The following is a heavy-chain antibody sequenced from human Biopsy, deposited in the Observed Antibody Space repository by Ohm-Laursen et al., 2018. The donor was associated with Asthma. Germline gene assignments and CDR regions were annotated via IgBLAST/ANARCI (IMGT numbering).Heavy chain of an antibody. V-gene: IGHV3-9*01. Sequence: SLRLSCPPAGLNFDDHVMHRVRQAPGKGMAWVSGISWNSRSIGYGDSVKGRFTISRDNTKNSLYLQMNRLSPEDTAMYYCRALPTRTMCFDSWGQGTLVTVSS. J-gene: IGHJ4*02. CDR3: RALPTRTMCFDS. CDR1: GLNFDDHV. D-gene: IGHD3-10*02. CDR2: ISWNSRSI.